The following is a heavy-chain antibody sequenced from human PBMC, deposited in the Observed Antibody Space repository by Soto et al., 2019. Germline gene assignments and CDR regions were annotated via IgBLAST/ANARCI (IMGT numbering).Heavy chain of an antibody. CDR3: AGGNGDKTYYCCGMHV. J-gene: IGHJ6*02. D-gene: IGHD4-17*01. CDR1: GTTFSSYT. CDR2: IIPILGTA. Sequence: QVQLVQSGAEVKKPGSSVKVSCKASGTTFSSYTISWVRQAPGQGLEWMGRIIPILGTANYAQKFQGKVTITADKSTSTADMQLISLTSEDTAVYYCAGGNGDKTYYCCGMHVWGLATTVTISS. V-gene: IGHV1-69*08.